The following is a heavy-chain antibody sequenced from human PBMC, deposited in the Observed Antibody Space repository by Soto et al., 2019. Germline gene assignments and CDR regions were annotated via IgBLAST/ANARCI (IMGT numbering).Heavy chain of an antibody. CDR1: GFTFSSYW. CDR2: IDEYGSTI. CDR3: TRDIGGKGAY. J-gene: IGHJ4*02. Sequence: GGSLRLSCAASGFTFSSYWMHWVRQVPGKGLLWVSRIDEYGSTINYADSVKGRFTISRDNARNTLYLEMNSLRAEDTALYYCTRDIGGKGAYWGPGTLVTVCS. D-gene: IGHD3-10*01. V-gene: IGHV3-74*01.